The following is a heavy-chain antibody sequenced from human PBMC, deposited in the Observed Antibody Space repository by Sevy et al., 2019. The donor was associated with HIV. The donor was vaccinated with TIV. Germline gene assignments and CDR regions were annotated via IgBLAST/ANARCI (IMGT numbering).Heavy chain of an antibody. D-gene: IGHD1-26*01. J-gene: IGHJ4*02. CDR3: ARAKMTGAVDPPHGFDF. V-gene: IGHV4-61*08. CDR2: ISYRTTT. CDR1: GGSVSSGEYY. Sequence: SETLSLTCSVSGGSVSSGEYYWGWIRQSPGKGLEGIGYISYRTTTNYNPSLKKGITISVDSSKNQFSLRLTSVTAADTAIYYCARAKMTGAVDPPHGFDFWGQGALVTVSS.